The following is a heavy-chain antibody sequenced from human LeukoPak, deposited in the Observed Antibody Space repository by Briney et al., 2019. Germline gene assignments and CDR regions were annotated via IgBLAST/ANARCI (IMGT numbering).Heavy chain of an antibody. Sequence: GGSLRLSCAASGLAFSAYKMHWVRQAPRKGLVWVSRISTDGYTTDYADFVQGRFTASRDNTKNTWSLEMNSLKAEDTAVYYCVVGGSPGYWGQGTLVTVSS. CDR3: VVGGSPGY. D-gene: IGHD2-15*01. J-gene: IGHJ4*02. V-gene: IGHV3-74*01. CDR1: GLAFSAYK. CDR2: ISTDGYTT.